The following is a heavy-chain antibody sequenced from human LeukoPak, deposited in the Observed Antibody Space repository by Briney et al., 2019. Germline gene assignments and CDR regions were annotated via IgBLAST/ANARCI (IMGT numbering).Heavy chain of an antibody. J-gene: IGHJ5*02. D-gene: IGHD1-26*01. Sequence: SHTLSLICAISGHSDSNKIGAWTSIRQTPSRVLEWLGRTYLRSGWHTDYAFSVRGRLTITADTSKNHFSLQLASVTPEDSAVYYCASGWALSWGQGTLVTVSS. CDR2: TYLRSGWHT. CDR1: GHSDSNKIGA. V-gene: IGHV6-1*01. CDR3: ASGWALS.